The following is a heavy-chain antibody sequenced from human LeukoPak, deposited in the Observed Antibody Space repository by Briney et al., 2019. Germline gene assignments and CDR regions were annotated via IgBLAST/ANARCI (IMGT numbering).Heavy chain of an antibody. CDR3: ARHASVDGNWPRPLDY. J-gene: IGHJ4*02. Sequence: SETLSLTCTVSGGSISSRPYYWGWILQPPGKGLDWIGNIYYSGSAYYNPSLKTRVTISVDTSKNQFSLKLTSVTAADTAVYYCARHASVDGNWPRPLDYWGQGSLVTVSS. D-gene: IGHD6-19*01. V-gene: IGHV4-39*01. CDR1: GGSISSRPYY. CDR2: IYYSGSA.